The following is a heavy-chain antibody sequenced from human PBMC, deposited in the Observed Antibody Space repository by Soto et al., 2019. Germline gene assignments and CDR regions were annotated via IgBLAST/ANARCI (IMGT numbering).Heavy chain of an antibody. CDR3: ARAGHNYYEDY. CDR2: ISGYNGNT. D-gene: IGHD3-22*01. V-gene: IGHV1-18*01. Sequence: QVQLEQSGAEVKKPGASVKVSCKASGYTFTSYGISWVRQAPGQGLEWMGWISGYNGNTNYAQKLQGRVTMTTDTPTSTAYMELRSRRSDDTAVYYCARAGHNYYEDYWGQGTLVTVSS. CDR1: GYTFTSYG. J-gene: IGHJ4*02.